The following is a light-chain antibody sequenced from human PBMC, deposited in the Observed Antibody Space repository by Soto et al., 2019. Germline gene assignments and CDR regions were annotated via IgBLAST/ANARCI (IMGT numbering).Light chain of an antibody. CDR1: ENILKF. CDR3: QHYNTQSIT. J-gene: IGKJ4*01. CDR2: AAS. Sequence: DIQMIQSPSTLSASVGDRITITCRASENILKFLAWYQQRSGSAPNLLIYAASDLESGVPSRFSGSGSGTEFTLPIDNLQPNDSATYYCQHYNTQSITFGGGTKVDVK. V-gene: IGKV1-5*01.